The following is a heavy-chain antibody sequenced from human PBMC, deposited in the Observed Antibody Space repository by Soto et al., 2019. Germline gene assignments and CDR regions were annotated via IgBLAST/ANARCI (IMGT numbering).Heavy chain of an antibody. D-gene: IGHD2-15*01. Sequence: ASVKVSCKASGYTFTGYYMHWVRQAPGQGLEWMGWINPNSGGTNYAQKFQGWVTMTRDTSISTAYMELSRLRSDDTALYFCARGTVAASARGVVACGQDNTVNVTS. CDR2: INPNSGGT. CDR3: ARGTVAASARGVVA. V-gene: IGHV1-2*04. CDR1: GYTFTGYY. J-gene: IGHJ6*02.